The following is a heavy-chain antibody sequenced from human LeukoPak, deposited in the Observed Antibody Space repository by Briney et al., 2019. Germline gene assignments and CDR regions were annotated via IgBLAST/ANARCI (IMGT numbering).Heavy chain of an antibody. J-gene: IGHJ5*02. CDR1: GYTFTGYY. V-gene: IGHV1-2*02. Sequence: ASVKVSCKASGYTFTGYYMHWVRQAPGQGLEWMGWINPNSGGTNYAQKFQGRVTMTRDTSISTAYMELSRLRSDDTAVYYCARSRITMVRGVNQGFDPWGQGTLVTVSS. D-gene: IGHD3-10*01. CDR2: INPNSGGT. CDR3: ARSRITMVRGVNQGFDP.